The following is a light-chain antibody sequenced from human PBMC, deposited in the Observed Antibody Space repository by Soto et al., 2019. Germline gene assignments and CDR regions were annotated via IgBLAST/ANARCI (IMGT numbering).Light chain of an antibody. CDR2: KVS. J-gene: IGKJ2*01. CDR3: MQGTRWPFT. Sequence: DVVMTQSPLSLPVTLGQPASISCRSSQSLVHNDGNTYLSWFHQRPGQSPRLLMYKVSDRDSGVTDRLNGSGSVTDFTLRITRVEAEDVGVYYCMQGTRWPFTFGQGTKLQI. CDR1: QSLVHNDGNTY. V-gene: IGKV2-30*02.